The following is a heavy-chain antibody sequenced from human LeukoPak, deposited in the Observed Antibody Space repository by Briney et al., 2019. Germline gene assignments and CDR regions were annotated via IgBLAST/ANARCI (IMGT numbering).Heavy chain of an antibody. D-gene: IGHD3-22*01. CDR2: IWYDGSNK. CDR3: AKDYYYDSSGYYLD. J-gene: IGHJ4*02. CDR1: GFTFSSYG. V-gene: IGHV3-33*06. Sequence: PGGSLRLSCAASGFTFSSYGMHWVRQAPGKGLEWVAVIWYDGSNKYYADSVKGRFTNSRDNSKNTLYLQMNSLRAEDTAVYYCAKDYYYDSSGYYLDWGQGTLVTVSS.